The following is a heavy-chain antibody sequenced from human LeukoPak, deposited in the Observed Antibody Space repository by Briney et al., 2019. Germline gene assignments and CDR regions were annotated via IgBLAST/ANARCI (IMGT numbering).Heavy chain of an antibody. J-gene: IGHJ4*02. CDR1: GGSISSGSYY. CDR3: AREVPQLGILTGRD. V-gene: IGHV4-61*02. D-gene: IGHD3-9*01. Sequence: SQTLSLTCTVSGGSISSGSYYWSWIRQPAGKGLEWIGRIYTSGSTNYNPSLKSRVTISVDTSKNQFSLKLSPVTAADTAVYYCAREVPQLGILTGRDWGQGTLVTVSS. CDR2: IYTSGST.